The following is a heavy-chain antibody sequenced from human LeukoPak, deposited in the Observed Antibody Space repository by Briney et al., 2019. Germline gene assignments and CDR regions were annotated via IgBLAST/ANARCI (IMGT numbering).Heavy chain of an antibody. CDR3: ARGGHSGYDSHYYYGLDG. V-gene: IGHV3-13*01. CDR2: IGIAGDT. CDR1: GFTFSSYD. J-gene: IGHJ6*02. D-gene: IGHD5-12*01. Sequence: PGRSLRLSCAASGFTFSSYDMHWVRQATGKGLEWVSAIGIAGDTYYPGSVKGRFTISRENAKNSLYLQMNSLRAGDTAVYYCARGGHSGYDSHYYYGLDGWGQGTTVTVSS.